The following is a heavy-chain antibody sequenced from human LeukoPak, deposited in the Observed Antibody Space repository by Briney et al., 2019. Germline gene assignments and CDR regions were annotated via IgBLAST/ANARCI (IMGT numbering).Heavy chain of an antibody. V-gene: IGHV1-24*01. Sequence: ASVKVSCKVSGYTLTELSMHWVRQAPGKGLEWMGGFDPEDGETIYAQKFQGRVTMTEDTSTDTAYMELSSLRSEDTAVYYCATDREGSTWFDPWGQGTLVTVSS. CDR1: GYTLTELS. J-gene: IGHJ5*02. CDR3: ATDREGSTWFDP. D-gene: IGHD3-10*01. CDR2: FDPEDGET.